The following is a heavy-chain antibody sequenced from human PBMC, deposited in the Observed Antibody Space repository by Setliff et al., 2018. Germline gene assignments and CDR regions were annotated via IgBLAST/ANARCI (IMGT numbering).Heavy chain of an antibody. Sequence: SETLSLTCAVYGGSFSGYYWSWIRQPPGKGLEWIGEINHSGSTNYNPSLKSRVTISVDTSKNQFSLKLSSVTAADTAVYYCARDNNPGYRGYWGRFDYWGQGTLVTVS. J-gene: IGHJ4*02. D-gene: IGHD3-16*02. V-gene: IGHV4-34*01. CDR1: GGSFSGYY. CDR2: INHSGST. CDR3: ARDNNPGYRGYWGRFDY.